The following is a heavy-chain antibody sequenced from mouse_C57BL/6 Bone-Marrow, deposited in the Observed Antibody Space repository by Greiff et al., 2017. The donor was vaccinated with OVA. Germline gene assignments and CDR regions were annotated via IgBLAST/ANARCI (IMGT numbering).Heavy chain of an antibody. D-gene: IGHD3-2*02. CDR3: TRDSSGYYY. Sequence: EVKLMESGEGLVKPGGSLKLSCAASGFTFSSYAMSWVRQTPEKRLEWVAYISSGGDYTYYADTVKGRFTISRDNARNTLYLQMSSLKSEDTAMYYCTRDSSGYYYWGQGTLVTVSA. V-gene: IGHV5-9-1*02. J-gene: IGHJ3*01. CDR2: ISSGGDYT. CDR1: GFTFSSYA.